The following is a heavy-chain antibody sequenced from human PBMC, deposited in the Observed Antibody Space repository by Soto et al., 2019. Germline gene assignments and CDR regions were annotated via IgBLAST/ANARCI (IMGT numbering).Heavy chain of an antibody. CDR3: ARVRGCSYGHFDD. CDR1: GFTLSSYA. CDR2: ISSSSTTI. Sequence: PGGSLRLSCAASGFTLSSYAMNWVRQAPGKGLEWVSYISSSSTTIYYADSVKGRFTISRDNVENSLSLQMNSLRDEDTAVYYCARVRGCSYGHFDDWGQGTLVTVSS. V-gene: IGHV3-48*02. D-gene: IGHD5-18*01. J-gene: IGHJ4*02.